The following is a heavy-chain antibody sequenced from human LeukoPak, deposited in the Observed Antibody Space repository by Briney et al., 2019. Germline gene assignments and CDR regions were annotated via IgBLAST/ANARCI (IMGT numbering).Heavy chain of an antibody. V-gene: IGHV3-21*01. J-gene: IGHJ4*03. CDR1: GFTFSSYS. D-gene: IGHD3-10*01. CDR2: ISSSSSYI. Sequence: GGSLFLFCAASGFTFSSYSMNWVRQAPGKGLEWVSSISSSSSYIYYADSVKGRFTISRDNAKNSLYLQMNSLRAEDTAVYYCAIEISYYYFDYWGHRSLVSVSS. CDR3: AIEISYYYFDY.